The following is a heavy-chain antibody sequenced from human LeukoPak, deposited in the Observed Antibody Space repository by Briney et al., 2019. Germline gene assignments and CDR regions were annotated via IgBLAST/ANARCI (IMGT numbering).Heavy chain of an antibody. CDR1: GFIFSSYG. J-gene: IGHJ4*02. D-gene: IGHD6-19*01. CDR3: AKVGSSYSSGGTGY. V-gene: IGHV3-30*18. CDR2: ISYDGSNI. Sequence: PGGSLRLSCAASGFIFSSYGMHWVRQAPGRGLEWVAVISYDGSNIFYVDSVKGRFTISRDNSKNTVYLQLSSLRSEDTAVYRCAKVGSSYSSGGTGYWGQGTLVTVSS.